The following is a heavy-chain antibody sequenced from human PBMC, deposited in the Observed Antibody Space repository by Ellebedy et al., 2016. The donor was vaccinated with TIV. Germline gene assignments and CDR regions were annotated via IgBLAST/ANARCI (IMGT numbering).Heavy chain of an antibody. D-gene: IGHD2-21*01. Sequence: GSLRLSCIVSGVSISTYYWNWIRQPPGKGLEWIGYIYYGSANYNPSLKSRVTISSDTSKNQVSLKLSAVTAAVTAVYYCARGGIGVGGDYWGQGTLVTVSS. CDR2: IYYGSA. V-gene: IGHV4-59*08. CDR3: ARGGIGVGGDY. J-gene: IGHJ4*02. CDR1: GVSISTYY.